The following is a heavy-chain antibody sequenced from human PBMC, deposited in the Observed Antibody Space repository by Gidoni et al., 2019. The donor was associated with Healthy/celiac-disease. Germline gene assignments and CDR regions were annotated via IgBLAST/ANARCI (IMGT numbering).Heavy chain of an antibody. V-gene: IGHV1-3*01. CDR1: GYTFTSYA. CDR2: INAGNGNT. CDR3: ARSTMVQGMDV. J-gene: IGHJ6*02. D-gene: IGHD3-10*01. Sequence: QVQLVQSGAEVKKPGASVKVSCKASGYTFTSYAMHWVRQAPGQRMEWMGWINAGNGNTKYSQKFQGRVTITRDTSASTAYMELSSLRSEDTAVYDCARSTMVQGMDVWGQGTTVTVSS.